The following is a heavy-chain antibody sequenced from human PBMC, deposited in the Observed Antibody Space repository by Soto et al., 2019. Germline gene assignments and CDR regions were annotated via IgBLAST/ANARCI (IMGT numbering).Heavy chain of an antibody. CDR2: IYYSGST. Sequence: PSETLSLTCTVSGGSISSSSYYWGWIRQPPGKGLERIGSIYYSGSTYYNPSLKSRVTISVDTSKNQFSLKLSSVTAADTAVYYCARHVTSNEPIIVGATTPKLAFDIWGQGTMVTVSS. CDR1: GGSISSSSYY. CDR3: ARHVTSNEPIIVGATTPKLAFDI. V-gene: IGHV4-39*01. J-gene: IGHJ3*02. D-gene: IGHD1-26*01.